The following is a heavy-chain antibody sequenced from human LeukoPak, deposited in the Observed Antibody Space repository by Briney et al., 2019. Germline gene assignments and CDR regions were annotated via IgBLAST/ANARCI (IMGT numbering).Heavy chain of an antibody. J-gene: IGHJ4*02. Sequence: SETLSLTCAVYGGSFSGYYWSWIRQPPGKGLEWIGEINHSGSTNYNPSLKSRVTISVDTSKNQFSLKLSSVTAADTAVYYCARHSRTYYDYVRGSYRMNFDYWGQGTLVTVSS. CDR1: GGSFSGYY. CDR3: ARHSRTYYDYVRGSYRMNFDY. V-gene: IGHV4-34*01. CDR2: INHSGST. D-gene: IGHD3-16*02.